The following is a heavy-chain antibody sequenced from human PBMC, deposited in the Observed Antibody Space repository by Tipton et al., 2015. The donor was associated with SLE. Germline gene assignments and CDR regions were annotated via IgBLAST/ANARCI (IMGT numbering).Heavy chain of an antibody. D-gene: IGHD6-19*01. V-gene: IGHV4-34*01. Sequence: TLSLTCAVYGGSFSGYYWSWIRQPPGKGLEWIGEINHCGSTNYNPSLKSRVTISVDTSKNQFSLKLSSVTAADTAVYYCARAQKGIAVAGLDYWGQGTLVTVSS. CDR2: INHCGST. CDR3: ARAQKGIAVAGLDY. J-gene: IGHJ4*02. CDR1: GGSFSGYY.